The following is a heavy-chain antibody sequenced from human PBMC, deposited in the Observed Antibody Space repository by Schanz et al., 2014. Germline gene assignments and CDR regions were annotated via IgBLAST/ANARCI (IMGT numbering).Heavy chain of an antibody. Sequence: EVQLLESGGGLVQPGGSLRLSCAASGFTFSSYAMSWVRQAPGKGLEWVSAISGSGGSTYYADSVKGRFTISRDNSKSTLYLQMNSLRAEDTAVYYCAKDRSWDYDSSGYFDYWGQGTLXTVSS. CDR2: ISGSGGST. CDR3: AKDRSWDYDSSGYFDY. J-gene: IGHJ4*02. V-gene: IGHV3-23*01. D-gene: IGHD3-22*01. CDR1: GFTFSSYA.